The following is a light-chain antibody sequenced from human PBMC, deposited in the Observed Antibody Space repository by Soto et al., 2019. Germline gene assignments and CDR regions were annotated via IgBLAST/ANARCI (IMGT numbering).Light chain of an antibody. CDR1: SSDVGAYNR. Sequence: QSVLTQPPSVSASPGQSVTIPCTATSSDVGAYNRVSWYQQYPGTPPKLMISEVNNRPSGVPDRFSGSKSGNTASLTISGLQAGDEADYYCSLYTSSSTVAFGGGTKVTLL. V-gene: IGLV2-18*01. CDR2: EVN. J-gene: IGLJ2*01. CDR3: SLYTSSSTVA.